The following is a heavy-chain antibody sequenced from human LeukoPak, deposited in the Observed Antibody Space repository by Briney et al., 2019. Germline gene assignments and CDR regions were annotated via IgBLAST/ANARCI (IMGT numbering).Heavy chain of an antibody. D-gene: IGHD1-1*01. J-gene: IGHJ4*02. CDR3: TRVGPSTVVDY. V-gene: IGHV3-73*01. CDR1: GFTFSDSA. Sequence: GGSLKLSCAASGFTFSDSAIHWVRQASGKGLEWVGRIRSKPQSYATAYDESLKGRFTISRDDSNNTAYLQMSSLKIEDTAVYYCTRVGPSTVVDYWGQGTQVTVSS. CDR2: IRSKPQSYAT.